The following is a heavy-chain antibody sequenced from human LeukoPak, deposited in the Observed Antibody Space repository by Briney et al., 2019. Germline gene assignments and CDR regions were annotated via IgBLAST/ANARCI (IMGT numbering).Heavy chain of an antibody. V-gene: IGHV3-11*04. CDR2: ISDSGTTV. CDR1: GFTFSDYY. D-gene: IGHD6-19*01. CDR3: ARVQRWPTCFDY. J-gene: IGHJ4*02. Sequence: GGSLRLSCAASGFTFSDYYMSWIRQAPGKGLEWVSYISDSGTTVYYADSVKGRFTISRDNANISLYLQMNSLRAEDTAMYYCARVQRWPTCFDYWGQGTLVTVSS.